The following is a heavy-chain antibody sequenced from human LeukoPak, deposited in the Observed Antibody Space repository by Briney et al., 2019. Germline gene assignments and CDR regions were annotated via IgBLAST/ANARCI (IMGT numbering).Heavy chain of an antibody. J-gene: IGHJ4*02. CDR2: INHSGST. D-gene: IGHD4-17*01. V-gene: IGHV4-34*01. Sequence: PSETLSLTCAVYGGSFSGYYWSWIRQPPGKGLEWIGEINHSGSTNYNPSLKSRVTISVDTSKNQFSLKLSSVTAADTAVYYCARPPQRRRLPQAYYFDYWGQGTLVTVSS. CDR3: ARPPQRRRLPQAYYFDY. CDR1: GGSFSGYY.